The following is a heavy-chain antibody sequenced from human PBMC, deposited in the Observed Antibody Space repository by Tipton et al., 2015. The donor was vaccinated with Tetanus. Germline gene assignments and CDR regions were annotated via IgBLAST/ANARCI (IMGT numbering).Heavy chain of an antibody. V-gene: IGHV4-39*01. J-gene: IGHJ5*02. CDR2: VYYDASA. Sequence: LRLSCTVSGDSISSSDYYWGWIRQPPGQGLEWIGSVYYDASAYYNPSLKSRVTISIDTSKNQFSLKLRSVTAADTAVYYCTRHVVVAVPRWFDPWGQGTLVTVSS. CDR3: TRHVVVAVPRWFDP. CDR1: GDSISSSDYY. D-gene: IGHD2-2*01.